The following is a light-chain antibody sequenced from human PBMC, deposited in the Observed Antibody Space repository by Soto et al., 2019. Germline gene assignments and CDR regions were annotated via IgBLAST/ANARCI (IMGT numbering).Light chain of an antibody. V-gene: IGKV3-20*01. Sequence: EIVLTQSPGTLSLSPGERATLSCRASQSVSSSYLAWYQQKPGQAPRLLIYGASSRATGIPDRFSGSGSGTDFTLNISRLEPEDFAVYYCLQYGASPRITFGQGTLLEIK. CDR3: LQYGASPRIT. CDR1: QSVSSSY. J-gene: IGKJ5*01. CDR2: GAS.